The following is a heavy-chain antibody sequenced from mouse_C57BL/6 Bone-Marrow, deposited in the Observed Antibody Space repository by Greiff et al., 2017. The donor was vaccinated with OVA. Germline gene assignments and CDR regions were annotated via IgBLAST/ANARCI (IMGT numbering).Heavy chain of an antibody. J-gene: IGHJ4*01. CDR2: INYDGSST. CDR1: GFTFSDYY. D-gene: IGHD2-1*01. V-gene: IGHV5-16*01. CDR3: ARDDGNFYAMDY. Sequence: EVMLVESEGGLVQPGSSLKLSCTASGFTFSDYYMAWVRQVPEKGLEWVANINYDGSSTYYLDSLKSRFIISRDNAKNILYLQMSSLKSEDTATYYCARDDGNFYAMDYWGQGTSVTVSS.